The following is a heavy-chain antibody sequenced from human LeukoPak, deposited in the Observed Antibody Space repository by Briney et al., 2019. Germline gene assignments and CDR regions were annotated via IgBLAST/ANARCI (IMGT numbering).Heavy chain of an antibody. CDR3: ARVEEVRGGITSFDY. Sequence: ASVKVSCKASGYTFTSYAISWVRQAPGQELEWMGWISVYNTNTNYAQKLQGRVTVTTDTSTSTAYMELGSLTSDDTAVYYCARVEEVRGGITSFDYWGQGTLVTVSS. D-gene: IGHD3-10*01. CDR1: GYTFTSYA. J-gene: IGHJ4*02. V-gene: IGHV1-18*01. CDR2: ISVYNTNT.